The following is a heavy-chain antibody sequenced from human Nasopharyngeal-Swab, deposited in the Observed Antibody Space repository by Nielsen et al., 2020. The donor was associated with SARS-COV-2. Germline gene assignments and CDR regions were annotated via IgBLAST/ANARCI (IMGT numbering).Heavy chain of an antibody. CDR3: ARGDSGSYSAY. V-gene: IGHV1-18*01. J-gene: IGHJ4*02. Sequence: WVRQAPGQGLEWMGWISAFNGHTNYAQKFQGRVTMTTDTYMSTAYMELRTLRSDDTAVYYCARGDSGSYSAYWGQGTLVTVSS. D-gene: IGHD1-26*01. CDR2: ISAFNGHT.